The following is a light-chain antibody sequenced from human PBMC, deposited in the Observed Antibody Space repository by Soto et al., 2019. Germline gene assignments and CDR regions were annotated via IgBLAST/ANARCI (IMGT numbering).Light chain of an antibody. J-gene: IGKJ4*01. V-gene: IGKV3-11*01. CDR1: QSVSSY. Sequence: EIVLTLSPATLSLSRGEIATRSCRASQSVSSYLAWYQQKPGQAPRLLIYDASNRATGIPARVSGSGSGTDFTLTISSLEPEDFAVYYCQQRSNWLTFGGGTKVDI. CDR2: DAS. CDR3: QQRSNWLT.